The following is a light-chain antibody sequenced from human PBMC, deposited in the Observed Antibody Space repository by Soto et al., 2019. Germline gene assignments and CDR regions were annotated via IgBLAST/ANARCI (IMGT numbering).Light chain of an antibody. Sequence: ALTQPASVSGSPGQSITISCTGTSSDVGGYNYVSWYQQHPGKAPKLMIYDVNNRPSGVSNRFSGSKSGNTASLTISGLQAEDEADYYCSSYTSSSAYVFGTGTKVTVL. CDR1: SSDVGGYNY. CDR2: DVN. V-gene: IGLV2-14*03. J-gene: IGLJ1*01. CDR3: SSYTSSSAYV.